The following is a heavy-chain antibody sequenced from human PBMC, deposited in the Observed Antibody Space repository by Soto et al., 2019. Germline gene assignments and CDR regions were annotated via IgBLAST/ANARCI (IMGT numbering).Heavy chain of an antibody. CDR1: EFTFSNYA. CDR3: AKGRSYYYYYGVDV. J-gene: IGHJ6*02. CDR2: ISYDGNNK. Sequence: GGSLRLSCAASEFTFSNYAMHWVRQPPGKGLQWLAVISYDGNNKYYADSVKGRFTISRDNSKNTLYLQMNSLRAEDTALYYCAKGRSYYYYYGVDVWGQGTTVTVSS. V-gene: IGHV3-30*18.